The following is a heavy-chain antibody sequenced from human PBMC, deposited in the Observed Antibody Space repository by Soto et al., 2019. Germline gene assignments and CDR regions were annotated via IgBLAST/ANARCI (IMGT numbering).Heavy chain of an antibody. V-gene: IGHV2-5*02. CDR1: GFSLSTNGVA. J-gene: IGHJ4*02. CDR2: VYWDDDK. CDR3: AHLLVSTLDFDY. Sequence: QITLKESGPTLVKPTQTLTLTCTFSGFSLSTNGVALGWIRQPPGQALEWLALVYWDDDKRYSPSLKSRLTITQDTSKNQVVLTMTNMHPVDTATYYCAHLLVSTLDFDYWGQGTLVTVSS. D-gene: IGHD2-8*02.